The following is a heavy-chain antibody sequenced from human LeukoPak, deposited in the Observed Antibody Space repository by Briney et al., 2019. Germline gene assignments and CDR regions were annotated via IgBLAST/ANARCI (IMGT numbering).Heavy chain of an antibody. CDR3: ATSGSYYQGEYYFDY. CDR2: IIPILGIA. CDR1: GGTFSSYA. D-gene: IGHD1-26*01. V-gene: IGHV1-69*04. Sequence: SVKVSCKASGGTFSSYAISWVRQAPGQGLEWMGRIIPILGIANYAQKFQGRVTITADKSTSTAYKELSSLRSEDTAVYYCATSGSYYQGEYYFDYWGQGTLVTVSS. J-gene: IGHJ4*02.